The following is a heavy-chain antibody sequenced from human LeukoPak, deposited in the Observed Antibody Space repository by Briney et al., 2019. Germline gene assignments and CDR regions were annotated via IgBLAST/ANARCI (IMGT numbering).Heavy chain of an antibody. Sequence: ASVKVSYTASGYTFTVYFMHWVRQAPGQGLEWMGWINPNSGGTNYAQKFQGRVTMTRDTSISTAYMELSRLRSDDTAVYYCARELNYDSSGYYFDYWAQGTLVTVSS. CDR3: ARELNYDSSGYYFDY. J-gene: IGHJ4*02. D-gene: IGHD3-22*01. V-gene: IGHV1-2*02. CDR2: INPNSGGT. CDR1: GYTFTVYF.